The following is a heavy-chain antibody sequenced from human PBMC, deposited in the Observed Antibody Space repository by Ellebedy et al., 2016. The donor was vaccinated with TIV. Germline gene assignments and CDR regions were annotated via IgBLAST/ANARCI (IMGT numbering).Heavy chain of an antibody. J-gene: IGHJ6*02. CDR2: INPNSGGT. CDR3: ARDPNPYYYDSSAEGPYYYGMDV. Sequence: ASVKVSXKASGYTFTGYYMHWVRQAPGQGLEWMGWINPNSGGTNYAQKFQGRVTMTRDTSISTAYMELSRLRSDDTAVYYCARDPNPYYYDSSAEGPYYYGMDVWGQGTTVTVSS. D-gene: IGHD3-22*01. CDR1: GYTFTGYY. V-gene: IGHV1-2*02.